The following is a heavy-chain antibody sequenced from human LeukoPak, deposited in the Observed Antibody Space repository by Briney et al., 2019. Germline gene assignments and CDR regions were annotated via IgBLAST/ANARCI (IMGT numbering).Heavy chain of an antibody. CDR3: ARGPTTVGVDP. Sequence: SETLSLTCTVSGGSISSYYWSWIRQPPGKGLEWIGYIYYSGSTNYNPSLKSRVTISVDTSKNQFSLKLSSVTAADTAVYYCARGPTTVGVDPWGQGTLFTVSS. CDR1: GGSISSYY. D-gene: IGHD4-23*01. J-gene: IGHJ5*02. CDR2: IYYSGST. V-gene: IGHV4-59*01.